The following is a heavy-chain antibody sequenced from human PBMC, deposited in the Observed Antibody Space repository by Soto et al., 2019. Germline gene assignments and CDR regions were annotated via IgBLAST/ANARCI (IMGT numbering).Heavy chain of an antibody. CDR2: ISYDGSNK. D-gene: IGHD3-9*01. V-gene: IGHV3-30*18. CDR1: GFTFSSYG. Sequence: QVQLVESGGGVVQPGRSLRLSCAASGFTFSSYGMHWVRQAPGKGLEWVAVISYDGSNKYYADSVKGRFTISRDNSKNTLYLQMNSLRAEDTAVYYCAKDGHPPSYDILTGYYPLDYWGQGTLVTVSS. CDR3: AKDGHPPSYDILTGYYPLDY. J-gene: IGHJ4*02.